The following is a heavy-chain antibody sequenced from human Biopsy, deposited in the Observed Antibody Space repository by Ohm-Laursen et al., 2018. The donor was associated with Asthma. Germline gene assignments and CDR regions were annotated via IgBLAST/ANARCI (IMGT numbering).Heavy chain of an antibody. J-gene: IGHJ4*02. V-gene: IGHV1-69*13. CDR1: GGTFNTYV. CDR2: INFVFGTT. Sequence: EAPVKVSCKTLGGTFNTYVIGWARQAPGQGLEWMGGINFVFGTTTYPQKFQDRVTITADDSTSTVYMELSSLRSEDTAVYYCARKAGSCISRTCYSLDFWGQGTLVTVSS. D-gene: IGHD2-2*01. CDR3: ARKAGSCISRTCYSLDF.